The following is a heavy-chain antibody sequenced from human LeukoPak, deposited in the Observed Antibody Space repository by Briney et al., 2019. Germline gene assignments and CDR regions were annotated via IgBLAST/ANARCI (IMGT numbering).Heavy chain of an antibody. J-gene: IGHJ4*02. V-gene: IGHV3-73*01. CDR2: IRTQGNRYAT. CDR3: IHYGSGSYSTDY. D-gene: IGHD3-10*01. CDR1: GVTFSGAD. Sequence: GGSPRLSCAASGVTFSGADMHWGRRAPGKGREWGGRIRTQGNRYATAYAASVKGIFTISRDDSKNAAYLQMNSLKTEDTAVYYCIHYGSGSYSTDYWGQGTLVTVSP.